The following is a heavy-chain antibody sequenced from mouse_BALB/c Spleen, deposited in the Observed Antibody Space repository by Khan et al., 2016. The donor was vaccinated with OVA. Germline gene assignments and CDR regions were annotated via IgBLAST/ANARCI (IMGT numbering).Heavy chain of an antibody. CDR1: GFTFSTYG. V-gene: IGHV5-6*01. J-gene: IGHJ3*01. CDR3: TRLAYYYDSEGFAY. CDR2: VSTGGSYI. Sequence: EVVPVVLGGDLVKPGGSLKLSCAASGFTFSTYGMSLVRQTLDRMLEWVATVSTGGSYIYYPDSVKGRFTISRDNAKNTLYLQMSSLKSEDTAMFYCTRLAYYYDSEGFAYWGQGTLVTVSA. D-gene: IGHD1-1*01.